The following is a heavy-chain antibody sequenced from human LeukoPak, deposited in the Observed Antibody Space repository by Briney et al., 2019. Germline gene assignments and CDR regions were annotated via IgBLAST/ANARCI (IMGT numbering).Heavy chain of an antibody. CDR3: ARLREIPVFGVVTKSTSYFDY. V-gene: IGHV3-7*01. D-gene: IGHD3-3*01. CDR2: IKQDRSEK. CDR1: GFTFTNYW. J-gene: IGHJ4*02. Sequence: GGSLGLSCAASGFTFTNYWMSWVRQAPGKGLELVANIKQDRSEKYYVDSVKGRFTISRDNAKNSLYLRMNSLRAEDTAVYYCARLREIPVFGVVTKSTSYFDYWGQGTLVTVSS.